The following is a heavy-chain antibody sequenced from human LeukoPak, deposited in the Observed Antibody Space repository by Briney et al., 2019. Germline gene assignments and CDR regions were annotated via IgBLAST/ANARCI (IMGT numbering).Heavy chain of an antibody. J-gene: IGHJ6*03. CDR1: GFTFSSYS. Sequence: GGSLRLSCAASGFTFSSYSMNWVRQAPGKGLEWVSYISSSGSTIYYADSVKGRFTISRDNAKNSLYLQMNSLRAEDTAVYYCARVPARGTYYYYYMDVWGKGTTVTISS. CDR3: ARVPARGTYYYYYMDV. D-gene: IGHD1-26*01. V-gene: IGHV3-48*04. CDR2: ISSSGSTI.